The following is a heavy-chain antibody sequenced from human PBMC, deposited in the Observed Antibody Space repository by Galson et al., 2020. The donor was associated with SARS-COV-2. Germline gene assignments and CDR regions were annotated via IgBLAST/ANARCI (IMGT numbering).Heavy chain of an antibody. CDR3: ARAAYCGGDCASTFDDSSPPFV. J-gene: IGHJ4*02. Sequence: GGSLRLSCAASGFTFSSFAVSWVRQAPAKGLELVSAISGGHTTYYADSVKGRFTISRDNARNKVSLEMSSLRVEDTAVYYCARAAYCGGDCASTFDDSSPPFVWGQGSLVTVSS. V-gene: IGHV3-23*01. D-gene: IGHD2-21*01. CDR1: GFTFSSFA. CDR2: ISGGHTT.